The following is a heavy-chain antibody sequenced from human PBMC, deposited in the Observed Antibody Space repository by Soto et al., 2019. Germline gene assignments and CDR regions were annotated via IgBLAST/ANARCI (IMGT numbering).Heavy chain of an antibody. V-gene: IGHV1-3*01. CDR2: INAGNGNT. Sequence: GASVKVSCKASGYTFTSYDMHWVRQAPGQRLEWMGWINAGNGNTKYSQKFQGRVTITRDTSASKAYMELSSLRSEDTAVYYCAKDLVKTSSWPADWGQGTLVTVSS. D-gene: IGHD2-2*01. CDR3: AKDLVKTSSWPAD. J-gene: IGHJ4*02. CDR1: GYTFTSYD.